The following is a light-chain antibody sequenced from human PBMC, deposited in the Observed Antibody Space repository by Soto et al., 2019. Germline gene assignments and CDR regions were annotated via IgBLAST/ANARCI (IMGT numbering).Light chain of an antibody. CDR3: QQANSFPHT. J-gene: IGKJ2*01. V-gene: IGKV1-12*01. Sequence: DIQMTQSPSSLSASIGDRVTITCRASQGFSSWLAWYQQKPGQAPKLLIYAASSLQSGVPSRFSGSGSGTDFTLTISSLQPADFATYYCQQANSFPHTFGQGTKLEIK. CDR1: QGFSSW. CDR2: AAS.